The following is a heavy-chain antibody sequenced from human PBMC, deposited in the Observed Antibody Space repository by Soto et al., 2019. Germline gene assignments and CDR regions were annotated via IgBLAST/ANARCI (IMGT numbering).Heavy chain of an antibody. V-gene: IGHV1-69*13. D-gene: IGHD3-22*01. Sequence: SVKVSCKASGGTFSSYAISWVRQAPGQGLEWMGGIIPIFGTANYAQKFQGRVTITADESTSTAYMELSSLRSEDTAVYYCATERYYDSSGYAPFYYWGQGTLVTVSS. J-gene: IGHJ4*02. CDR3: ATERYYDSSGYAPFYY. CDR2: IIPIFGTA. CDR1: GGTFSSYA.